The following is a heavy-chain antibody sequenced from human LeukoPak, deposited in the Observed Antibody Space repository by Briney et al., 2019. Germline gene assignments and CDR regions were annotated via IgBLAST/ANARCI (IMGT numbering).Heavy chain of an antibody. CDR1: GFTFSSYS. CDR3: AREHYGDGYFDY. D-gene: IGHD4-17*01. J-gene: IGHJ4*02. V-gene: IGHV3-21*01. CDR2: ISSSSSYI. Sequence: GGSLRLSCAAPGFTFSSYSMNWVRQAPGKGLEWVSSISSSSSYIYYADSVKGRFTISRDNAKNSLYLQMNSLRAEDTAVYYCAREHYGDGYFDYWGQGTLVTVSS.